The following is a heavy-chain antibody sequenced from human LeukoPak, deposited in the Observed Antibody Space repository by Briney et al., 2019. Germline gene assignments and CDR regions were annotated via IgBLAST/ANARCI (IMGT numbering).Heavy chain of an antibody. CDR2: INHSGTT. J-gene: IGHJ4*02. Sequence: PSETLSLTCAVYGGSFSGYYWSWTRQPPGKGLEWIGEINHSGTTNYNPSLKSRVTISVDTSKNQFSLKLSSVSAADTAVYYCARDLNFYYDSSGYPVESVWGIDYWGQGTLVTVSS. V-gene: IGHV4-34*01. D-gene: IGHD3-22*01. CDR1: GGSFSGYY. CDR3: ARDLNFYYDSSGYPVESVWGIDY.